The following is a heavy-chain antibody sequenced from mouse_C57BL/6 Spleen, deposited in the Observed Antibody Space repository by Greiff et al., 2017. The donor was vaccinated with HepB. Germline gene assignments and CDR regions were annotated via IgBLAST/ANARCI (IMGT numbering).Heavy chain of an antibody. V-gene: IGHV1-82*01. CDR2: IYPGDGDT. J-gene: IGHJ4*01. CDR1: GYAFSSSW. Sequence: LQESGPELVKPGASVKISCKASGYAFSSSWMNWVKQRPGKGLEWIGRIYPGDGDTNYNGKFKGKATLTADKSSSTAYMQLSSLTSEDSAVYFCAREEGSAGYAMDYWGQGTSVTVSS. D-gene: IGHD1-2*01. CDR3: AREEGSAGYAMDY.